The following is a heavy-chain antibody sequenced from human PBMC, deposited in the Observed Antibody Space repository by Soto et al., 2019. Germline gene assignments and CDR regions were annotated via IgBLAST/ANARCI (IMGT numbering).Heavy chain of an antibody. D-gene: IGHD6-13*01. CDR2: IIPILGIA. CDR3: ARGGYSLLYYFDY. CDR1: GGTFSSYT. Sequence: QVQLVQSGAEVKKPGSSVKVSCKASGGTFSSYTISWVRQAPGQGLEWMGRIIPILGIANYAQKFQGRVTITADKSTSTAYMELSSLRSEDTAVYYCARGGYSLLYYFDYWGQGTLVNVSS. J-gene: IGHJ4*02. V-gene: IGHV1-69*02.